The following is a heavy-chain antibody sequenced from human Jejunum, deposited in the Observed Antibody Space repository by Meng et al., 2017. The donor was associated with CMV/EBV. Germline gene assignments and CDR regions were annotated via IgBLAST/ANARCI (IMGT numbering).Heavy chain of an antibody. J-gene: IGHJ4*02. CDR2: IYWDDDK. CDR1: GCSISTSGVG. V-gene: IGHV2-5*02. Sequence: TCTFSGCSISTSGVGVGWSRQSPGKALEWLAIIYWDDDKRYRPSLKSRLTITKDTSKNQVVLTMTNMDPVDTATYYCTHRRGSLAPLDWGQGTLVTVSS. CDR3: THRRGSLAPLD. D-gene: IGHD1-1*01.